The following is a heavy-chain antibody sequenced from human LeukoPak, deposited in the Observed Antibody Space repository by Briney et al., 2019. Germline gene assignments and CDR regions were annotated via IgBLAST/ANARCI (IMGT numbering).Heavy chain of an antibody. D-gene: IGHD3-22*01. J-gene: IGHJ4*02. V-gene: IGHV3-30-3*01. CDR1: GFTFSSYA. CDR2: ISYDGSNK. CDR3: ARDFNYYDSSGYHTNFDY. Sequence: GGSLRLSCAASGFTFSSYAMPWVRQAPGKGLEWVAVISYDGSNKYYADSVKGRFTISRDNSKNKLYLKMNSLRAEDTAVYYCARDFNYYDSSGYHTNFDYWGQGTLVTVSS.